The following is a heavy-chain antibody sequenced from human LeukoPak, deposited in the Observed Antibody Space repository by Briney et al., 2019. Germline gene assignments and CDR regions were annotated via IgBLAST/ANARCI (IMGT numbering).Heavy chain of an antibody. CDR2: INHSGST. CDR1: GGSFSGYY. D-gene: IGHD6-19*01. V-gene: IGHV4-34*01. J-gene: IGHJ6*02. CDR3: ARDHHGGIPGIAVDGTRTYYYYYGMDV. Sequence: PSETLSLTCAVYGGSFSGYYWSWIRQPPGKGLEWIGEINHSGSTNYNPSLKSRVTISVDTSKNQFSLKLSSVTAADTAVYYCARDHHGGIPGIAVDGTRTYYYYYGMDVWGQGTTVTVSS.